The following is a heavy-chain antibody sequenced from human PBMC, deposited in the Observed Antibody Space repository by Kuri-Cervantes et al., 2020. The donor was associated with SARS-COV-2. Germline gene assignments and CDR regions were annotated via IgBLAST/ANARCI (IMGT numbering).Heavy chain of an antibody. V-gene: IGHV1-69*06. J-gene: IGHJ3*02. CDR2: IIPIFGTT. CDR3: ARDTPSGSYLNSAFDI. Sequence: SVKVSCKASGGTFSSYAVTWVRQAPGQGLEWMGRIIPIFGTTIYAQNFRGRVTLTADKSTSTAYMELSSLRSEDTAVYYCARDTPSGSYLNSAFDIWGQGTMVTVSS. CDR1: GGTFSSYA. D-gene: IGHD1-26*01.